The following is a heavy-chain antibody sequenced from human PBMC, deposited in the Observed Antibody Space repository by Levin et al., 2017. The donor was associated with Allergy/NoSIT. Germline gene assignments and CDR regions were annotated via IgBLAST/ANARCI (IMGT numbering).Heavy chain of an antibody. CDR3: AKDLAALKVKVRYYYGMDV. J-gene: IGHJ6*02. Sequence: GGSLRLSCAASGFTFSSYGMHWVRQAPGKGLEWVAVISYDGSNKYYADSVKGRFTISRDNSKNTLYLQMNSLRAEDTAVYYCAKDLAALKVKVRYYYGMDVWGQGTTVTVSS. CDR2: ISYDGSNK. V-gene: IGHV3-30*18. CDR1: GFTFSSYG. D-gene: IGHD6-25*01.